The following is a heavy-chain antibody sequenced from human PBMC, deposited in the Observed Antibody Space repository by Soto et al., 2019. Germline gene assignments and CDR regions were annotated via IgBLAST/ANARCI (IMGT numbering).Heavy chain of an antibody. CDR2: IYYSGST. J-gene: IGHJ4*02. CDR1: GGSISSYY. D-gene: IGHD2-2*03. V-gene: IGHV4-59*12. CDR3: ASLGYCSSTSCLDY. Sequence: PSETLSLTCTVSGGSISSYYWSWIRQPPGKGLEWIGYIYYSGSTNYNPSLKSRVTISVDKSKDQFSLKLSSVTAADTAVYYCASLGYCSSTSCLDYWGQGTLVTVSS.